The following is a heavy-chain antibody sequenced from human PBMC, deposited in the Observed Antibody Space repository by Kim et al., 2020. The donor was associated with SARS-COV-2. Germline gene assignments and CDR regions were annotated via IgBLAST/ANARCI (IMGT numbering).Heavy chain of an antibody. Sequence: SETLSLTCTVSGGSISSSSYYWGWIRQPPGKGLEWIGSIYYSGSTYYNPSLKSRVTISVDTSKNQFSLKLSSVTAADTAVYYCASRPTKIRTEVDYWGQGTLVTVSS. V-gene: IGHV4-39*01. CDR3: ASRPTKIRTEVDY. J-gene: IGHJ4*02. D-gene: IGHD5-12*01. CDR2: IYYSGST. CDR1: GGSISSSSYY.